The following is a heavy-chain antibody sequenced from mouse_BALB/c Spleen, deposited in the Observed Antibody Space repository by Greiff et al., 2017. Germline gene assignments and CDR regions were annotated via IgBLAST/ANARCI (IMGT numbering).Heavy chain of an antibody. CDR3: ARQEGYYGNYVWFAY. Sequence: EVKLVESGGGLVKPGGSLKLSCAASGFTFSSYAMSWVRQTPEKRLEWVATISSGGSYTYYPDSVKGRFTISRDNAKNTLYLQMSSLRSEDTAMYYCARQEGYYGNYVWFAYWGQGTLVTVSA. J-gene: IGHJ3*01. D-gene: IGHD2-1*01. CDR1: GFTFSSYA. V-gene: IGHV5-9-3*01. CDR2: ISSGGSYT.